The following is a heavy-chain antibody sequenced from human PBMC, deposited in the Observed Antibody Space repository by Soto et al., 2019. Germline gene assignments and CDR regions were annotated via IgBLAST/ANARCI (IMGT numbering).Heavy chain of an antibody. V-gene: IGHV3-23*01. CDR2: ISGSGGST. CDR1: GFTFSSYA. D-gene: IGHD2-8*01. CDR3: AKGVAGYCTNGVCYKGGWFDP. J-gene: IGHJ5*02. Sequence: PGGSLRLSCAASGFTFSSYAMSWVRQAPGKGLEWVSAISGSGGSTYYADSVKGRFTISRDNSKNTLYLQMNSLRAEDTAVYYCAKGVAGYCTNGVCYKGGWFDPWGQGTLVTVSS.